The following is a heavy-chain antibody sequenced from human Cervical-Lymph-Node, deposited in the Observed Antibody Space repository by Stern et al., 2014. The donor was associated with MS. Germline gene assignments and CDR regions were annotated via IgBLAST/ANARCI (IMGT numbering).Heavy chain of an antibody. CDR3: ARAGYCSPSTCSDAFDI. Sequence: VQLVESGAEVKDPGASVKVSCKASGYSFISHAMHWVRQAPGQTFEWMGWINGDNGNTKYSQKLQGRVTTTRDKTTSTAYMELSSLTSEDTAVYYCARAGYCSPSTCSDAFDIWGQGTMVTVSS. CDR1: GYSFISHA. D-gene: IGHD2-15*01. J-gene: IGHJ3*02. CDR2: INGDNGNT. V-gene: IGHV1-3*01.